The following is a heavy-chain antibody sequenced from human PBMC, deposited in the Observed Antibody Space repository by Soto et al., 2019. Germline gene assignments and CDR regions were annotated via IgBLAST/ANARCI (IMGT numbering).Heavy chain of an antibody. CDR2: IYYSGST. Sequence: SETLSLTCTVSGASISSGDYYWSWIRQPPGKGLEWIGCIYYSGSTYYNPSLKSRVTISVDTSKNQFSLKLSSVTAADTAVYYCARGETDFDYWGQGTLVTVSS. D-gene: IGHD1-26*01. V-gene: IGHV4-30-4*01. J-gene: IGHJ4*02. CDR3: ARGETDFDY. CDR1: GASISSGDYY.